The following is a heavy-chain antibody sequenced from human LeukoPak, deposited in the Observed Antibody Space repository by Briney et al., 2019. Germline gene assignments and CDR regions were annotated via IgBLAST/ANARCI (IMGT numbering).Heavy chain of an antibody. CDR1: DGSISSYY. CDR3: AGYPPYYYYYMDV. D-gene: IGHD5-18*01. CDR2: IYTSGST. V-gene: IGHV4-4*07. Sequence: SETLSLTCTVSDGSISSYYWSWIRQPPGKGLEWIGRIYTSGSTNYNPSLKSRVTMSVDTSKNQFSLKLSSVTAADTAVYYCAGYPPYYYYYMDVWGKGTTVTVSS. J-gene: IGHJ6*03.